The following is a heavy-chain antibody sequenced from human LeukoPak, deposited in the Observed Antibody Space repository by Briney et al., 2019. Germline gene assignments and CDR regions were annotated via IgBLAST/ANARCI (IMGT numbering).Heavy chain of an antibody. J-gene: IGHJ4*02. V-gene: IGHV4-4*07. CDR3: ARGDFSGSYYEIDY. CDR1: GGSISSYY. CDR2: IYTSGST. D-gene: IGHD1-26*01. Sequence: PSETLSLTCTVSGGSISSYYWSWIRQPAGKGLEWIGRIYTSGSTNYNPSLKSRVTMSVDTSKNQFSLKLSSVTAADTAVYYCARGDFSGSYYEIDYWGQGTLVTVSS.